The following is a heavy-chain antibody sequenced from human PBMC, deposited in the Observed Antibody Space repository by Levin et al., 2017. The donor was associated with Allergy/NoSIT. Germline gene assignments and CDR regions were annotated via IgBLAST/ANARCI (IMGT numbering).Heavy chain of an antibody. Sequence: SETLSLTCAVYGGSFSGYYWSWIRQPPGKGLEWIGEINHSGSTNYNPSLKSRVTISVDTSKNQFSLKLSSVTAADTAVYYCARGKSYSYYGSGRHSEYGMDGWGQGTTVTVSS. D-gene: IGHD3-10*01. J-gene: IGHJ6*02. CDR1: GGSFSGYY. V-gene: IGHV4-34*01. CDR3: ARGKSYSYYGSGRHSEYGMDG. CDR2: INHSGST.